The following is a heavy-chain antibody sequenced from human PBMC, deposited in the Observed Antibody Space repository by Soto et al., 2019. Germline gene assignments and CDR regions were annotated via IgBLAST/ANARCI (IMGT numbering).Heavy chain of an antibody. CDR3: ARGAIVVVPAAIMAPNYYYGMDV. V-gene: IGHV5-51*01. CDR1: GYSFTSYW. D-gene: IGHD2-2*02. CDR2: IYPGDSDT. J-gene: IGHJ6*02. Sequence: PGESLKISCKGSGYSFTSYWIGWVRQMPGKGLEWMGIIYPGDSDTRYSPSFQGQVTISADKSISTAYLQWSSLKASDTAMYYCARGAIVVVPAAIMAPNYYYGMDVWGQGTKV.